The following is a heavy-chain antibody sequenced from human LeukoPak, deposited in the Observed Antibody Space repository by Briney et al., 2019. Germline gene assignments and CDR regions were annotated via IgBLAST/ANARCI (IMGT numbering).Heavy chain of an antibody. Sequence: GESLKISCKGSGYSFTNYWIGWVRQMPGKGLEWMGIIFPADSDTRYSPSFQGQVSISADKSISTAYLQWSSLKASDTAMYYCARPYDSGTPRAFDIWGQGTMVTVSS. D-gene: IGHD3-10*01. CDR2: IFPADSDT. CDR3: ARPYDSGTPRAFDI. CDR1: GYSFTNYW. J-gene: IGHJ3*02. V-gene: IGHV5-51*01.